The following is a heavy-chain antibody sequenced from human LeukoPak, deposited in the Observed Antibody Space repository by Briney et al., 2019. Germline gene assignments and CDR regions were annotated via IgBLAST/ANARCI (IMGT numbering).Heavy chain of an antibody. J-gene: IGHJ6*04. CDR1: GGTFSSYA. Sequence: SVKVSCKASGGTFSSYAISWVRQAPGQGLECMGGIFPIFGTANYAQKFQGRVTITADKSTSTAYMELSSLRSEDTAVYYCARAGGDCSSTSCYGHYYYGMDVWGKGTTVTVSS. CDR2: IFPIFGTA. D-gene: IGHD2-2*01. V-gene: IGHV1-69*06. CDR3: ARAGGDCSSTSCYGHYYYGMDV.